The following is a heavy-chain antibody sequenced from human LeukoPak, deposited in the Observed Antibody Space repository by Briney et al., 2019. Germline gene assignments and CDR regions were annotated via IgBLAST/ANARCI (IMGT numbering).Heavy chain of an antibody. D-gene: IGHD2-15*01. CDR2: IRYDGSNK. CDR1: GFTFSSYG. Sequence: GGSLRLSCAASGFTFSSYGMHWVRQAPGKGLEWVAFIRYDGSNKYYADSVKGRFTISRDNSKNTLYLQMNSLRAEDTAVYYCATLIVVVAAANVWGKGTTVTVSS. CDR3: ATLIVVVAAANV. V-gene: IGHV3-30*02. J-gene: IGHJ6*04.